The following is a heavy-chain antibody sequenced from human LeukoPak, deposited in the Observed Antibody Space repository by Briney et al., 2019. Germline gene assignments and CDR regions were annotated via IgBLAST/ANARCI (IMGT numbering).Heavy chain of an antibody. CDR3: ARHRSGGSQDDAFDI. D-gene: IGHD2-15*01. CDR2: IKQDGREK. Sequence: GGSLRLSCAASEFTFSTYWMGWVRQAPGKGLEWVADIKQDGREKYYVHSVKGRFTISRHNAKNSLFLKMNSLRAEDTAVYYCARHRSGGSQDDAFDIWGQGTMVTVSS. CDR1: EFTFSTYW. V-gene: IGHV3-7*01. J-gene: IGHJ3*02.